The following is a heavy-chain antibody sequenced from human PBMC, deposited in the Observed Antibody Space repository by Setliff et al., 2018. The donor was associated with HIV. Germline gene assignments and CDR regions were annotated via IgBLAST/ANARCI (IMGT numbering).Heavy chain of an antibody. D-gene: IGHD3-10*01. V-gene: IGHV1-18*01. CDR2: ISAYSGDT. CDR3: ARDARDHFYGSGHIAK. CDR1: GYTFTSYG. J-gene: IGHJ4*02. Sequence: ASVKVSCKASGYTFTSYGFSWVRQAPGQGLQWMGWISAYSGDTRFAQEFQGRLTMTTDTSTNTAYMALGSLKSDDTAVYYCARDARDHFYGSGHIAKWGQGTQVTVSS.